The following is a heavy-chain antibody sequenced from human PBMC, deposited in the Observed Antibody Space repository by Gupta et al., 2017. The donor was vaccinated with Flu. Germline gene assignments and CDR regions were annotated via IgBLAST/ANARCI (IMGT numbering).Heavy chain of an antibody. CDR2: IKSRTNGGKT. Sequence: EVQLVESGGGLVKPGGSLRLSCPASGFTFTKAWMTWGRQAPGKGLEWFGRIKSRTNGGKTDYAAPLKGRFTISRDDSKTTLYLQMSSLKTEDTAVYYCTKVADFGITMIVGQDDGGQGTLVTVSS. D-gene: IGHD3-22*01. V-gene: IGHV3-15*01. J-gene: IGHJ4*02. CDR1: GFTFTKAW. CDR3: TKVADFGITMIVGQDD.